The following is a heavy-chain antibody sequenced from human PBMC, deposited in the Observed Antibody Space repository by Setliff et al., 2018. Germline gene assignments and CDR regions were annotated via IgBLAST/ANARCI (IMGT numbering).Heavy chain of an antibody. D-gene: IGHD6-19*01. CDR1: GFIFSSYW. J-gene: IGHJ4*02. CDR3: ASPQAVGNYLGH. V-gene: IGHV3-7*01. CDR2: INQDGSGK. Sequence: PGGSLRLSCAASGFIFSSYWMNWVRQAPGKGLEWVATINQDGSGKYYADSVEGRFTISRDNGKNSLFLQMNSVRAEDTAIYYCASPQAVGNYLGHWGQGTLVTVSS.